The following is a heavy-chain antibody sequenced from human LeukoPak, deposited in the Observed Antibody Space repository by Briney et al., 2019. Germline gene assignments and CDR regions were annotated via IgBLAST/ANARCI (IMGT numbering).Heavy chain of an antibody. D-gene: IGHD3-3*01. Sequence: ASETLSLTCTVSGGSISSSSYYWGWIRQPPGKGLEWIGSIYYSGSTYYNPSLKSRVTISVDTSKNQFSLKLSSVTAADTAVYYCASHIPNYNFWSGDPYYFDYWGQGTLVTVSS. CDR3: ASHIPNYNFWSGDPYYFDY. CDR1: GGSISSSSYY. CDR2: IYYSGST. V-gene: IGHV4-39*01. J-gene: IGHJ4*02.